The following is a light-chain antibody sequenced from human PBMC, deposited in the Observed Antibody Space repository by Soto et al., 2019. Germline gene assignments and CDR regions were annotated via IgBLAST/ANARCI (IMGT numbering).Light chain of an antibody. Sequence: QSALTQPPSASGSPGPSVTIYCTGTSSDVGGYNYVSWYQQYPGRAPKLMIYEVTKRPSGVPDRFSGSKSGNTASLTVSGLQAEDEADYYCSSYAASNNFYFVFGGGTKLTVL. CDR1: SSDVGGYNY. CDR2: EVT. CDR3: SSYAASNNFYFV. V-gene: IGLV2-8*01. J-gene: IGLJ3*02.